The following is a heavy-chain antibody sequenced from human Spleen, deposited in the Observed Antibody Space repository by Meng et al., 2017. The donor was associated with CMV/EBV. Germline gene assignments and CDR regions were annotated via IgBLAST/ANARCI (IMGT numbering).Heavy chain of an antibody. J-gene: IGHJ4*02. V-gene: IGHV4-59*01. Sequence: SETLSLTCTVSGGSISSYYWSWIRQPPGKGLEWIGYISDTGKTYYNTSLKSRLTISVDTSKSQFSLNLSSVTAADTAVYYCARERRTYDYDTSGYSDLDSWGQGTLVTVSS. CDR2: ISDTGKT. D-gene: IGHD3-22*01. CDR1: GGSISSYY. CDR3: ARERRTYDYDTSGYSDLDS.